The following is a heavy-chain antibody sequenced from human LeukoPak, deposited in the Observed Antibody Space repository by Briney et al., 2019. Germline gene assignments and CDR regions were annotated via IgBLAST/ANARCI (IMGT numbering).Heavy chain of an antibody. V-gene: IGHV3-66*01. CDR3: ARDSSGTQSYFDF. D-gene: IGHD1-26*01. Sequence: PGGSLRLSCAASGFTFGTTAMSWVRQAPGKGLEWVSVIYSGGSTYYADSVKGRFTISRDNSKNTLYLQMNSLRAEDTSVYYCARDSSGTQSYFDFWGQGTLSPSPQ. CDR1: GFTFGTTA. J-gene: IGHJ4*02. CDR2: IYSGGST.